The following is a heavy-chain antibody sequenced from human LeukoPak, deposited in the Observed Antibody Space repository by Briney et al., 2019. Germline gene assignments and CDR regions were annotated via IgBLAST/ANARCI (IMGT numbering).Heavy chain of an antibody. J-gene: IGHJ5*02. CDR1: GFTFSSSC. D-gene: IGHD3-22*01. CDR2: INSDGSST. CDR3: AVFTMIVP. V-gene: IGHV3-74*01. Sequence: PGGSLRLFCAASGFTFSSSCMHWVRQAPGKGLVWVSRINSDGSSTNYADSVKGRFTISRDNAKNTLYLQMNSLRAEDTAVYYCAVFTMIVPWGQGTLVTVSS.